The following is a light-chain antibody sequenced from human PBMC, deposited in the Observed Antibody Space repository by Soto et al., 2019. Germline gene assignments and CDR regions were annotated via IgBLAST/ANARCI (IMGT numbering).Light chain of an antibody. V-gene: IGKV3-15*01. CDR2: GAS. Sequence: EIVMTQSPATLSVSTGERATLSCRASQTVLSNVAWYQQKPGQAPRLVTYGASTRATGIPARFTGSGSGTEFTLTISSLQSEDFAVYYCQQYNNWPITFGQGTLLEIK. CDR1: QTVLSN. CDR3: QQYNNWPIT. J-gene: IGKJ5*01.